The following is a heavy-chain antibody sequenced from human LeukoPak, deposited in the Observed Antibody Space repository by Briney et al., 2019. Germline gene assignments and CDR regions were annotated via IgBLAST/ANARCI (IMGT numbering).Heavy chain of an antibody. CDR3: AKPRSGWHLWDY. D-gene: IGHD6-19*01. CDR2: ISDNGGST. V-gene: IGHV3-23*01. Sequence: GGSLRLSCAASGFTFSSYAMSWVRQAPGVGLEWVSGISDNGGSTYHADSVKGRFTISRDNSKNTLYLQMNSLRAEDTAVYYCAKPRSGWHLWDYWGQGTLVTVSS. CDR1: GFTFSSYA. J-gene: IGHJ4*02.